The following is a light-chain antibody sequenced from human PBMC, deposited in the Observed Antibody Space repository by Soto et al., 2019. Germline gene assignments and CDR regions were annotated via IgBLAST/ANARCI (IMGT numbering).Light chain of an antibody. CDR2: GAY. CDR1: QRISTY. CDR3: QQSYQTPLT. Sequence: DIQMTQSPSSLSASVGDRITITCRASQRISTYLNWYQQKPGKAPKLLIYGAYSLQSGVPSRFSGSGSGTDFTLTISSLQPEDFVTYYCQQSYQTPLTFGGGTKVEIK. V-gene: IGKV1-39*01. J-gene: IGKJ4*01.